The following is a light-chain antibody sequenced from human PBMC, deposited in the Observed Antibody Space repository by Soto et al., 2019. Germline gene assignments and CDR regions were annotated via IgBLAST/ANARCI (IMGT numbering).Light chain of an antibody. V-gene: IGKV3-15*01. CDR1: QSVSSN. CDR3: QQYNNWPPIT. CDR2: GAS. J-gene: IGKJ5*01. Sequence: EIVMTQSPATLSVSPWERATLSCRASQSVSSNLAWYQQKPGPAPRILIYGASTRATGIPARFSGSGSGTEFTLTISSLQSEDFAVYYCQQYNNWPPITFGQGTRLEIK.